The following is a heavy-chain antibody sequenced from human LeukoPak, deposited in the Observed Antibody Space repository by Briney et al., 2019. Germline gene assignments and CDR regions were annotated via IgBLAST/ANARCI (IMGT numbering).Heavy chain of an antibody. J-gene: IGHJ4*02. V-gene: IGHV5-10-1*01. CDR1: GYSFSNYW. D-gene: IGHD4-17*01. Sequence: GESLKISCQASGYSFSNYWISWVRQVPGKGLECMGRIDPRDSYTKYSPSFEGHVTISVDKSSTTAFLQWNSLKASDSAVYYCATGASKVTTDFANYWGQGTQVAVSS. CDR2: IDPRDSYT. CDR3: ATGASKVTTDFANY.